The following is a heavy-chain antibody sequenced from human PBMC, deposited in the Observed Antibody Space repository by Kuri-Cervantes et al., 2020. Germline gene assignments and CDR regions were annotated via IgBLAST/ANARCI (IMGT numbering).Heavy chain of an antibody. Sequence: SQTLSLTCAVSGYSIGSGYYWGWIRQPPGKGLEWIGSIYHSGSTYYNPSLKSRVTISVDTSKNQFSLKLSSVTAADTAVYYCARDYGDYGFDYWGQGTLVTVSS. V-gene: IGHV4-38-2*02. J-gene: IGHJ4*02. CDR3: ARDYGDYGFDY. CDR2: IYHSGST. D-gene: IGHD4-17*01. CDR1: GYSIGSGYY.